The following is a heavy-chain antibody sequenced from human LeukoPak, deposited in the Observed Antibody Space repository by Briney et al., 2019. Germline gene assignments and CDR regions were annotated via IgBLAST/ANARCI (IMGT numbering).Heavy chain of an antibody. Sequence: SETLSLTCDVYGGSCDDYYCSWIRQPPGKGLEWIGEIHPSGIFYYNSSLVSRVTISIGTSKSHFSLRLTSVTAADTAFYYCARGRDRSKAGDHWGQGSLVTVSS. J-gene: IGHJ4*02. CDR3: ARGRDRSKAGDH. CDR1: GGSCDDYY. V-gene: IGHV4-34*01. CDR2: IHPSGIF. D-gene: IGHD5-24*01.